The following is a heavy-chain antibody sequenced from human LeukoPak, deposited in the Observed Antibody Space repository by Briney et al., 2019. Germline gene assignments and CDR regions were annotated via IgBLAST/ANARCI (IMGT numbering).Heavy chain of an antibody. J-gene: IGHJ4*02. V-gene: IGHV1-2*02. D-gene: IGHD6-13*01. Sequence: GASVKVSCKAPGYSFTGYYMHWVRQAPRQGLEWMGWINPNSGGTNYAQKFQGRVTMTRDTSISTAYMELSRLRYDDTAVYYCARDPKAAAGLPGDYWGQGTLVTVSS. CDR2: INPNSGGT. CDR1: GYSFTGYY. CDR3: ARDPKAAAGLPGDY.